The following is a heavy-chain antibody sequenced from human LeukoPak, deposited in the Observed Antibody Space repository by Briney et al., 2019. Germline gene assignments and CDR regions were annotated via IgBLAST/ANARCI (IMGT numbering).Heavy chain of an antibody. CDR2: IYYSGST. D-gene: IGHD6-13*01. J-gene: IGHJ3*02. CDR3: ARMYSSSWSWGDAFDI. Sequence: SETLSLTCTVSGGSISSYYWSWIRQPPGKGLEWMGYIYYSGSTNYNPSLKSRVTISVDTSKNQFSLKLSSVTAADTAVYYCARMYSSSWSWGDAFDIWGQGTMVTVSS. CDR1: GGSISSYY. V-gene: IGHV4-59*08.